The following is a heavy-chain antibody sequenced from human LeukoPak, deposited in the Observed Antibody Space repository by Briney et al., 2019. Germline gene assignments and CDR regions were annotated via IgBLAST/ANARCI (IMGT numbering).Heavy chain of an antibody. J-gene: IGHJ5*02. CDR2: ISYDGSNK. D-gene: IGHD5-12*01. V-gene: IGHV3-30*18. Sequence: GGSLRLSCAASGFTFSSYGMHWVLQAPGKGLEWVAVISYDGSNKYYADSVKGRFTISRDNSKNTLYLQMNSLRAEDTAVYYCAKDWSIVATSDWFDPWGQGTLVTVSS. CDR1: GFTFSSYG. CDR3: AKDWSIVATSDWFDP.